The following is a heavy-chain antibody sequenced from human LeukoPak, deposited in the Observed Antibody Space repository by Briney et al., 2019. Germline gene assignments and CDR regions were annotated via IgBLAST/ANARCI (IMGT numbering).Heavy chain of an antibody. CDR3: AKASSNYFYYFEY. CDR1: GFTFSSSD. J-gene: IGHJ4*02. V-gene: IGHV3-30*18. CDR2: ISYDATNK. Sequence: GGSLRLSCAASGFTFSSSDMHWVRQAPGKGLEWVAVISYDATNKYYADSVKGRFTLSRDNSKNTLYLQTNTLRDEDTAVYCCAKASSNYFYYFEYWGQGTLVTVSS. D-gene: IGHD2/OR15-2a*01.